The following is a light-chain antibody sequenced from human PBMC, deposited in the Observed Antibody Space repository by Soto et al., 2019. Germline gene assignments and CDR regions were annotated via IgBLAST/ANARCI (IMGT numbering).Light chain of an antibody. Sequence: IVMTHAPATLSVSPGERATLSCRASQSVSSDLAWYHQKPGQAPRLLIYGASTRATGIPARFSGSGSGTDFTLTISSLEPEDFAVYYCQQRSNWLRTFGQGTRLEIK. CDR3: QQRSNWLRT. CDR2: GAS. V-gene: IGKV3-11*01. J-gene: IGKJ5*01. CDR1: QSVSSD.